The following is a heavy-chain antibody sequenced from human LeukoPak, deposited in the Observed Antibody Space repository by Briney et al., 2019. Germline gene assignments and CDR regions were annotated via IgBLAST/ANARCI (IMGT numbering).Heavy chain of an antibody. CDR1: GGSFSGYY. CDR3: ASSGSIWGYYYYGMDV. Sequence: PSEILSLTCAVYGGSFSGYYWSWIRQPPGKGLEWIGEINHSGSTNYNPSLKSRVTISVDTSKNQFSLKLSSVTAADTAVYYCASSGSIWGYYYYGMDVWGKGTTVTVSS. J-gene: IGHJ6*04. D-gene: IGHD7-27*01. V-gene: IGHV4-34*01. CDR2: INHSGST.